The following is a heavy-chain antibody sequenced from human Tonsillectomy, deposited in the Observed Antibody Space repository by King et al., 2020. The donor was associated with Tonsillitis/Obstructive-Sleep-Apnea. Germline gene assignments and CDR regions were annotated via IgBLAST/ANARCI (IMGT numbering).Heavy chain of an antibody. J-gene: IGHJ4*02. CDR2: TYYRSTWYN. CDR1: GESVSSNNAA. CDR3: ARARSSGWYLYYFDF. Sequence: VQLQQSGPGLVKPSQTLSPTCASSGESVSSNNAAWNWIRQSPSRGLDWLGRTYYRSTWYNDYAVSVNGRITLSSTTSKNQFSLQLDSVTPEDTAVYYCARARSSGWYLYYFDFWGQGTLVTVSS. V-gene: IGHV6-1*01. D-gene: IGHD6-19*01.